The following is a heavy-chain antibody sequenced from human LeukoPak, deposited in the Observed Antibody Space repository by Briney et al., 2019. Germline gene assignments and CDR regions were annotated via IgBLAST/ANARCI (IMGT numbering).Heavy chain of an antibody. CDR2: IYYSGNT. CDR1: GGSISSYY. CDR3: ATTPGIVGATSFDY. J-gene: IGHJ4*02. D-gene: IGHD1-26*01. V-gene: IGHV4-59*01. Sequence: SETLSLTCTVSGGSISSYYWSWIRQPPGKGLEWTGYIYYSGNTNYNPSLKSRVTISVDTSKNQFSLKLSSVTAADTAVYYCATTPGIVGATSFDYWGQGTLVTVSS.